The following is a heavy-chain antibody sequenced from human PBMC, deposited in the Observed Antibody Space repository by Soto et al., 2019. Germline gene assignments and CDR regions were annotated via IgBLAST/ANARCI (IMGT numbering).Heavy chain of an antibody. CDR3: ARGFGYCSGGSCYTVRWFDP. D-gene: IGHD2-15*01. V-gene: IGHV4-34*01. CDR1: GGSFSGYY. CDR2: INHSGST. Sequence: QVQLQQWGAGLLKPSETLSLTCAVYGGSFSGYYWSWIRQPPGKGLEWIGEINHSGSTNYNPSLKSRVTISVDTSKNQFSLKLSCVTAADTAVYYCARGFGYCSGGSCYTVRWFDPWGQGTLVTVSS. J-gene: IGHJ5*02.